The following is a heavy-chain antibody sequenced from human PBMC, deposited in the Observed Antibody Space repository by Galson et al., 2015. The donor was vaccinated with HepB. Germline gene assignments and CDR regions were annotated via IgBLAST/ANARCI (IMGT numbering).Heavy chain of an antibody. D-gene: IGHD3-10*01. CDR1: GFTFSSYA. V-gene: IGHV3-23*01. CDR3: AKELIWFGESYDAFDI. CDR2: ISGSGGST. J-gene: IGHJ3*02. Sequence: SLRLSCAASGFTFSSYAMSWVRQAPGKGLEWVSAISGSGGSTYYADSVKGRFTISRDNSKNTLYLQMNSLRAEDTAVYYCAKELIWFGESYDAFDIWGQGTMVTVSS.